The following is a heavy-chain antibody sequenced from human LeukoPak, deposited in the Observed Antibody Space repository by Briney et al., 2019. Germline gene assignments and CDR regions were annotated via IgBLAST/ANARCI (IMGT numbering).Heavy chain of an antibody. CDR3: ARVRVYYYYMDV. CDR2: INHSGST. V-gene: IGHV4-34*01. CDR1: GGSFSGYY. J-gene: IGHJ6*03. Sequence: PSETLSLTCAVYGGSFSGYYWSWIRQPPGKGLDWIEEINHSGSTNYNPSLKSRVTISVDTSKNQFSLKLSSVTAADTAVYYCARVRVYYYYMDVWGKGTTVTVSS. D-gene: IGHD3-10*01.